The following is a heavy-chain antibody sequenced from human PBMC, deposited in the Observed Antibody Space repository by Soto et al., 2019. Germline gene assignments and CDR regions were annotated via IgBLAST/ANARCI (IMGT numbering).Heavy chain of an antibody. CDR1: GGSISSGDYY. D-gene: IGHD3-9*01. J-gene: IGHJ5*02. CDR2: IYYSGST. Sequence: QVQLQESGPGLVKPSQTLSLTCTVSGGSISSGDYYWSWIRQPPGKGLEWIGYIYYSGSTYYNPSLKSRVTISVDTSKNQFSLKLSSVTAADTAVYYCARVTTILESLYDWFDPWGQGTLVTVSS. CDR3: ARVTTILESLYDWFDP. V-gene: IGHV4-30-4*01.